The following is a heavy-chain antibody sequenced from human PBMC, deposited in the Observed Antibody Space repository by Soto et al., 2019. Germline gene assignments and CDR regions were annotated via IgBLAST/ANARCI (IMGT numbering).Heavy chain of an antibody. Sequence: SETLSLTCTVSAGSISSDDYYGCWIRQPPGKGLEWIGYIYYSGSTYYNPSLKSRVTMSVDTSKNQFSLKLSSVTAADTAVYYCSRVGYIYGLGSEMVVCGKGTT. D-gene: IGHD5-18*01. CDR2: IYYSGST. CDR1: AGSISSDDYY. J-gene: IGHJ6*03. CDR3: SRVGYIYGLGSEMVV. V-gene: IGHV4-30-4*01.